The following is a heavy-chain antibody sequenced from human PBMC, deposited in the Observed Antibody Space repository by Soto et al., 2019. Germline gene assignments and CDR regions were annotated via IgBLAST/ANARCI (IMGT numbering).Heavy chain of an antibody. CDR1: GFTFSNAW. Sequence: GGSLRLSCAASGFTFSNAWMNWVRQAPGKGLEWVGRIKSKTDGGTTDYAAPVKGRFTISRDDSKNTLYLQMNSLKTEDTAVYYCTTDLVVVIADAFDIWGQGTMVTVSS. J-gene: IGHJ3*02. V-gene: IGHV3-15*07. CDR2: IKSKTDGGTT. CDR3: TTDLVVVIADAFDI. D-gene: IGHD3-22*01.